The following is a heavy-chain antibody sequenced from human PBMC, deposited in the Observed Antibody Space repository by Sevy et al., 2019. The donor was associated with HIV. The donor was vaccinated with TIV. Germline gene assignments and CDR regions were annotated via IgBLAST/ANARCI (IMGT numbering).Heavy chain of an antibody. CDR1: GFTFSSYG. D-gene: IGHD6-13*01. J-gene: IGHJ3*02. Sequence: GGSLRLSCAASGFTFSSYGMHWVRQAPGKGLEWVAVISYDGSNKYYADSVKGRFTISRDNSKNTLYLQMNSLRAEDTAVYYCASSSWYGDAFDIWGQGTMVTVSS. CDR2: ISYDGSNK. CDR3: ASSSWYGDAFDI. V-gene: IGHV3-30*03.